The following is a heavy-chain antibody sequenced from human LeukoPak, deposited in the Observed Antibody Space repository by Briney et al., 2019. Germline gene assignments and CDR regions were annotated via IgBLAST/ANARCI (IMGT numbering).Heavy chain of an antibody. CDR2: IYYRGST. CDR1: GGSISSGGYY. Sequence: SQTLSLTCTVSGGSISSGGYYSSCIRQHPGKGLEWIGYIYYRGSTYHNPSLKSRVTISVDTSKNQFSLKLSSVTAADTAVYYCARTEYDSSGYYGILDYWGQGTLVTVSS. J-gene: IGHJ4*02. V-gene: IGHV4-31*03. D-gene: IGHD3-22*01. CDR3: ARTEYDSSGYYGILDY.